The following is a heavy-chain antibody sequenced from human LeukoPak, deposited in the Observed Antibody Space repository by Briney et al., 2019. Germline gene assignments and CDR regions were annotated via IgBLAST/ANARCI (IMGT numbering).Heavy chain of an antibody. CDR3: AKDRIRYLSWFDP. D-gene: IGHD3-9*01. CDR1: GFTFSSYG. Sequence: GGSLRLSCAASGFTFSSYGMHWVRQAPGKGLEWVAFIRYDGSNKYYADSVKGRFTISRDNSKNTLYLQMNSPRAEDTAVYYCAKDRIRYLSWFDPWGQGTLVTVSS. V-gene: IGHV3-30*02. J-gene: IGHJ5*02. CDR2: IRYDGSNK.